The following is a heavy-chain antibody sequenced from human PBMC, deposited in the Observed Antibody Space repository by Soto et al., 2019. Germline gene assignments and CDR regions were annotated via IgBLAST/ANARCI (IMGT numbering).Heavy chain of an antibody. CDR2: IHYSGST. J-gene: IGHJ4*01. Sequence: ETLSLTCTVSGASISPNYWSWIRQPPGKGLEWIGYIHYSGSTNYNPSLKSRVTISVDTSKNQFSLKLTSVTAADTAVYFCARDMAVPEYFAYWGHGTLVTVSS. CDR1: GASISPNY. V-gene: IGHV4-59*01. D-gene: IGHD6-19*01. CDR3: ARDMAVPEYFAY.